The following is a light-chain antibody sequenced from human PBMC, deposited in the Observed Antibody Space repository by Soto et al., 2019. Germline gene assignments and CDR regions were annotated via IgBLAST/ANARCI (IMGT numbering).Light chain of an antibody. V-gene: IGLV2-14*01. CDR3: SSYTSSSRV. CDR2: EVS. Sequence: QSALTQPASVSGSPGQSITISCTGTSSDVGGYNYVSWYQQHPGKAPKLMIYEVSNRPSGVSNRFSGSTSGNTASLTISGLQAEDEADYYCSSYTSSSRVFGTGTKLTVL. CDR1: SSDVGGYNY. J-gene: IGLJ1*01.